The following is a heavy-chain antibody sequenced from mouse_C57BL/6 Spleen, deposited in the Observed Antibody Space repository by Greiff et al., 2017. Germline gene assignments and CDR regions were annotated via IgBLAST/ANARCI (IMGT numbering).Heavy chain of an antibody. D-gene: IGHD2-2*01. J-gene: IGHJ4*01. Sequence: VQLQQSGPGLVQPSQSLSITCTVSGFSLTSYGVHWVRQPPGKGLEWLGVIWSGGSTDYNAAFISRLSISKDNSKSQVFFKMNSLQADDTAIYYCANNFYGYDYAMAYWGQGTSVTVSS. CDR1: GFSLTSYG. V-gene: IGHV2-4*01. CDR2: IWSGGST. CDR3: ANNFYGYDYAMAY.